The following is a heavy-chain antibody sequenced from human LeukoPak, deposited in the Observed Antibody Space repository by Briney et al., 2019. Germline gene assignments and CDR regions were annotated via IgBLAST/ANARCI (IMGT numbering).Heavy chain of an antibody. D-gene: IGHD1-26*01. J-gene: IGHJ4*02. CDR3: ARSLEGATTDFDY. CDR2: INPISGGT. V-gene: IGHV1-2*02. CDR1: GYTFTAYY. Sequence: ASVKVSCKASGYTFTAYYMHWVRQAPGQGLEWMGWINPISGGTNYAQKFQGRVTMTRDTSITTAYMELSRLRSDDTAVYYCARSLEGATTDFDYWGQGTLVTVSS.